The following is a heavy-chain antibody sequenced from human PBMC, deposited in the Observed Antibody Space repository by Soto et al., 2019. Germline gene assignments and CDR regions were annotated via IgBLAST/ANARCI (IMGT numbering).Heavy chain of an antibody. J-gene: IGHJ4*02. CDR3: AKEDFYGNYVQIDY. CDR1: GFTFSNYA. D-gene: IGHD4-17*01. Sequence: PGGSLRLACAASGFTFSNYAMSWVRQPPGKGLEWVSAISDNGGDTYYADSVQGRFTISRDNSKNTLFLQLNSLRAEDTAVYFCAKEDFYGNYVQIDYWGQGTLVTVSS. CDR2: ISDNGGDT. V-gene: IGHV3-23*01.